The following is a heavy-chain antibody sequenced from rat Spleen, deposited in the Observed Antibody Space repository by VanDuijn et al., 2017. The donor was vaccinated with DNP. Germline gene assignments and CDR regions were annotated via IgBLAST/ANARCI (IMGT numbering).Heavy chain of an antibody. CDR1: GFTFSNYD. CDR3: TRHKFGGDYFDY. CDR2: IRYDGGST. D-gene: IGHD4-3*01. J-gene: IGHJ2*01. Sequence: EVQLVESGGGLVQPGRSLKLSCAASGFTFSNYDMAWVRQAPTKGLEWVAYIRYDGGSTRYGDSVKGRFTISRDNAKSILYLQMNSLRSEDTATYYCTRHKFGGDYFDYWGQGVMVTVSS. V-gene: IGHV5-20*01.